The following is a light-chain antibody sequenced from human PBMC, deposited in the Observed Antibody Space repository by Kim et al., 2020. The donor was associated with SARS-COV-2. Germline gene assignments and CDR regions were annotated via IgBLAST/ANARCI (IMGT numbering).Light chain of an antibody. CDR3: QKYDNSPRT. CDR1: QSISNC. V-gene: IGKV1-27*01. CDR2: SAS. J-gene: IGKJ1*01. Sequence: DIQMTQSPSSLSASVGDGVTITCRASQSISNCLAWYQQKPGRVPRVLIYSASTLLRGVPSRFIGSRSGTDFTLTISSLQPEDVATYYCQKYDNSPRTFGQGTRVDIK.